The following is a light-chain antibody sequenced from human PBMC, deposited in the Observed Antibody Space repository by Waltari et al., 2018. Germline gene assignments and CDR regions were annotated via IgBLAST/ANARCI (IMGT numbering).Light chain of an antibody. CDR2: DAS. V-gene: IGKV1-33*01. J-gene: IGKJ3*01. CDR1: QDISNY. Sequence: IHLTQSPSSLSASVGDRVTITCQASQDISNYLNWYQQKPGKATKLLIQDASKLETGVPPRFSGSQSGTSFTLTISGLQPEDIGRYYCQRYDNLPIFAFGPGTKVEI. CDR3: QRYDNLPIFA.